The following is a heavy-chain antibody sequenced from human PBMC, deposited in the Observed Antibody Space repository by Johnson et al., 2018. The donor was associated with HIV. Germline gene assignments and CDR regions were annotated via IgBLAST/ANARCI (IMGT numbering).Heavy chain of an antibody. CDR3: ARDLRVGAIDAFDI. Sequence: QVQLVESGGGLVQPGRSLRLSCAASGFTFDDYAMNWVRQAPGKGLEWVAVISYGGSKKYYADPGKGRFTISRDHSKNTLYLQMNSLRAEDTAMYYCARDLRVGAIDAFDIWGQGTMVTVSS. D-gene: IGHD1-26*01. CDR1: GFTFDDYA. V-gene: IGHV3-30*03. J-gene: IGHJ3*02. CDR2: ISYGGSKK.